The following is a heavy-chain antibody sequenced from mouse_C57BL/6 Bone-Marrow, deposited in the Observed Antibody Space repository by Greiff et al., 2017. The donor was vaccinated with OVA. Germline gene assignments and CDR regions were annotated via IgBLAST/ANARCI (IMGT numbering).Heavy chain of an antibody. D-gene: IGHD3-2*02. V-gene: IGHV1-55*01. CDR3: ARERAAQAIAY. CDR2: IYPGSGST. CDR1: GYTFTSYW. J-gene: IGHJ3*01. Sequence: QVQLQQPGAELVKPGASVKMSCKASGYTFTSYWITWVKQRPGQGLEWIGDIYPGSGSTNYHEKFKSKATLTVDTSSSTAYMQLSSLTSEDSAVYYCARERAAQAIAYWGQGTLVTVSA.